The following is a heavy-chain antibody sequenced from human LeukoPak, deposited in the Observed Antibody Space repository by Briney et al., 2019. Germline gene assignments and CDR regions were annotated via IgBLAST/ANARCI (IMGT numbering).Heavy chain of an antibody. Sequence: WVRQGPGKGLEWIGSIYYSGITYYNPSLKSRVTISVETSNNQFSLKLSSVTAADTAMYYCARLLIYCSSTSCHFDYWGQGTLVIVSS. J-gene: IGHJ4*02. V-gene: IGHV4-39*01. CDR2: IYYSGIT. D-gene: IGHD2-2*01. CDR3: ARLLIYCSSTSCHFDY.